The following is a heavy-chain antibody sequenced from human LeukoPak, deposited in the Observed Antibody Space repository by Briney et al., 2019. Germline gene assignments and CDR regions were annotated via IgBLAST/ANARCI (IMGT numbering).Heavy chain of an antibody. V-gene: IGHV3-23*01. Sequence: GGSLRLSCAASGFTFSDYTMNWVRQAPGKGLEWVSAISGSGGSTYYADSVKGRFTISRDNSKNTLYLQMNSLRAEDTAVYYCAKGEGGSSYGGVDYWGQGTLVTVSS. J-gene: IGHJ4*02. D-gene: IGHD6-13*01. CDR3: AKGEGGSSYGGVDY. CDR2: ISGSGGST. CDR1: GFTFSDYT.